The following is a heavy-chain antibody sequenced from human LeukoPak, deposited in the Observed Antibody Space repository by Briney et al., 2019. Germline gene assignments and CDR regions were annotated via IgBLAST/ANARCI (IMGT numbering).Heavy chain of an antibody. CDR1: GFTFSSYS. CDR3: ASWGGNAQSDSWSGPFDY. CDR2: ISSSSSTI. Sequence: GGSLRLSCAASGFTFSSYSMNWVRQAPGKGLEWVSYISSSSSTIYYADSVKGRFTISRDNAKNSLYLQMSSLRVEDTAVYYCASWGGNAQSDSWSGPFDYWGQGTLVTVSS. J-gene: IGHJ4*02. V-gene: IGHV3-48*01. D-gene: IGHD3-3*01.